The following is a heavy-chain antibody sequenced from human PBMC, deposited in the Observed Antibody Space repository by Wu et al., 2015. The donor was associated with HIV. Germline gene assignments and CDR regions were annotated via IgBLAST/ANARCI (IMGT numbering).Heavy chain of an antibody. J-gene: IGHJ6*03. D-gene: IGHD1/OR15-1a*01. CDR3: ARARGPTLNTYYYYYYMDV. CDR1: GGTFSSYA. CDR2: IIPIFGTA. Sequence: QVQLVQSGAEVKKPGSSVKVSCKASGGTFSSYAISWVRQAPGQGLEWMGGIIPIFGTANYAQKFQGRVTITADESTSTAYMELSSLRSEDTAVYYCARARGPTLNTYYYYYYMDVWGKGTTVTVSS. V-gene: IGHV1-69*12.